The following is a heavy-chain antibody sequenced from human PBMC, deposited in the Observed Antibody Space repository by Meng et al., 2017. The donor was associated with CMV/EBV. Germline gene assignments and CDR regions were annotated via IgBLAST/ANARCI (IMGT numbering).Heavy chain of an antibody. CDR1: GRYFSGYY. J-gene: IGHJ5*02. CDR2: INNSDST. CDR3: PGFTSGAVNVRWFDP. V-gene: IGHV4-34*05. Sequence: YGRYFSGYYWRWPRQALGRGLEWIPNINNSDSTHYYPSIKRSATISVATSKNKLLRKLRSVTAADTDGYYRPGFTSGAVNVRWFDPWGQGTLVTVSS. D-gene: IGHD3-16*02.